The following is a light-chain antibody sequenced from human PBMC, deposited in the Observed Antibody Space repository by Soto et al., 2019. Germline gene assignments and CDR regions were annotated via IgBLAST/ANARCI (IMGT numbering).Light chain of an antibody. Sequence: EIILTQSPASLSVSPGERATLSCRASQSVNNNLAWYQQKPSQAPRLLIYGASTRATGIPGRFRGSGSGTEFTLTITSLQSEDFAVYFCQQYNNLPPDTFGQGTKLEIK. CDR2: GAS. J-gene: IGKJ2*01. CDR3: QQYNNLPPDT. CDR1: QSVNNN. V-gene: IGKV3-15*01.